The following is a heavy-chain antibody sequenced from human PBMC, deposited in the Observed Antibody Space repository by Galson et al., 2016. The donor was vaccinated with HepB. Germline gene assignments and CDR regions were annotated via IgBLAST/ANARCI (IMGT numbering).Heavy chain of an antibody. Sequence: SETLSLTCDVSGGSISRSNWKSWVRQIPGKGLEWIGQIYHSGTTNYNPPLKSRVTMPVDKSNKQFSLNLRSVTAADTAVYYCASYYDNDYWYFDLWGRGTLVTVSS. V-gene: IGHV4-4*02. CDR3: ASYYDNDYWYFDL. D-gene: IGHD3-22*01. CDR2: IYHSGTT. J-gene: IGHJ2*01. CDR1: GGSISRSNW.